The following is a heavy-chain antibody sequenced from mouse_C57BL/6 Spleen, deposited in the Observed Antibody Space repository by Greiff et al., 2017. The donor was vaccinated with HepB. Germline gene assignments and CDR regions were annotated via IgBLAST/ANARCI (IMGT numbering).Heavy chain of an antibody. CDR3: ARSYGSRYFDV. CDR1: GYAFSSSW. CDR2: IYPGDGDT. Sequence: QVQLKQSGPELVKPGASVKISCKASGYAFSSSWMNWVKQRPGKGLEWIGRIYPGDGDTNYHGKFKDKATLTADKSSSTAYMQLSSLTSEDSAVYFCARSYGSRYFDVWGTGTTVTVSS. V-gene: IGHV1-82*01. J-gene: IGHJ1*03. D-gene: IGHD1-1*01.